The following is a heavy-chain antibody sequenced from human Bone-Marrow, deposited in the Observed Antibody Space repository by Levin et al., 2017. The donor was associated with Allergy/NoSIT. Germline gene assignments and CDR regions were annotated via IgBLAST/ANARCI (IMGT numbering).Heavy chain of an antibody. Sequence: SGPTLVKPTQSLTLTCTFSGFSFSTGEMRVAWIRQPPGKALEWLARIDWDDDKFYSSSLKTRLTISKDTSKNQVVLTMTNMDPVDTATYYCARITDNSGSVLAFDVWGQGTVVTVSS. J-gene: IGHJ3*01. D-gene: IGHD4-23*01. CDR1: GFSFSTGEMR. V-gene: IGHV2-70*04. CDR3: ARITDNSGSVLAFDV. CDR2: IDWDDDK.